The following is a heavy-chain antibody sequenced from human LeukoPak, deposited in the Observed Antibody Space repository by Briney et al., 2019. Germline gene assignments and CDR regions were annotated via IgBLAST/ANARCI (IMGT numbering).Heavy chain of an antibody. V-gene: IGHV4-34*01. CDR2: VNQSGNT. CDR3: ARGGLKWELPPLRARKSYYFDY. CDR1: SGSFVGFN. J-gene: IGHJ4*02. Sequence: SPSLSLTCSVFSGSFVGFNWGCIRPTPRERGGCIGGVNQSGNTKYSSSFKSRVTISVETSKNRFSLKLSSVTAADTAVYFCARGGLKWELPPLRARKSYYFDYWGQGTLVTVSS. D-gene: IGHD1-26*01.